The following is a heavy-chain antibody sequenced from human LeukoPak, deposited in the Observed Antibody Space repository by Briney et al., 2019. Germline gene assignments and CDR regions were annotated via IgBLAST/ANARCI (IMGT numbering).Heavy chain of an antibody. CDR2: IYYSGIT. CDR3: ARECFSSICPYNNMDV. V-gene: IGHV4-59*01. D-gene: IGHD2-2*01. J-gene: IGHJ6*02. Sequence: PSETLSLTCAVSGGSISSYYWSWIRQPPGKGLEWIGYIYYSGITNYNPSLKSRVTISVDTSKNQFSLKLSSVTAADTAVYYCARECFSSICPYNNMDVWGQGTTVTVSS. CDR1: GGSISSYY.